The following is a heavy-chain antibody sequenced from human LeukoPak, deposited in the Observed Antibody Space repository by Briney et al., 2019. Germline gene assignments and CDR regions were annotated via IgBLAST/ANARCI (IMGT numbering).Heavy chain of an antibody. V-gene: IGHV3-23*01. CDR2: ISVSGGST. J-gene: IGHJ6*02. CDR1: GFTLSSYA. CDR3: AKYGRSGYSSGMDV. Sequence: GGSLRLSCAAPGFTLSSYAMSWVRQAPGKGLEWVSTISVSGGSTYYADSVKGRFTISRDNSKSTVYLQMNSVRAEDTARYYCAKYGRSGYSSGMDVWGQGTTVTVSS. D-gene: IGHD2-15*01.